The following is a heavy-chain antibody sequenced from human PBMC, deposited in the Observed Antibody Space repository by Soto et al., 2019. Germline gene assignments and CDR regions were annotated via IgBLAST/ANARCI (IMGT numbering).Heavy chain of an antibody. CDR3: AKDRTVTTFFWFDP. J-gene: IGHJ5*02. V-gene: IGHV3-23*01. CDR2: ISGSGGST. CDR1: GFTFNNYA. D-gene: IGHD4-17*01. Sequence: EVQLLESGGDLVQPGGSLRLSCTTSGFTFNNYAMSWVRQAPGRGLEWVSAISGSGGSTYYADSVKGRFTISRDNSKNTLYLQMNSLRAEDTAVYYCAKDRTVTTFFWFDPWGQGTLVTVSS.